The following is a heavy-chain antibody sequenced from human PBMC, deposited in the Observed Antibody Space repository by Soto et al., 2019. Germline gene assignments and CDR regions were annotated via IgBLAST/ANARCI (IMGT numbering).Heavy chain of an antibody. D-gene: IGHD6-6*01. CDR1: GFTFSSYA. CDR3: ARSIAARPNYYYYYMDV. J-gene: IGHJ6*03. Sequence: GGSLRLSCAASGFTFSSYAMHWVRQAPGKGLEWVAVISYDGSNKYYADSVKGRFTISRDNSKNTLYLQMNSLRAEDTAVYYCARSIAARPNYYYYYMDVWGKGTTVTVSS. V-gene: IGHV3-30*04. CDR2: ISYDGSNK.